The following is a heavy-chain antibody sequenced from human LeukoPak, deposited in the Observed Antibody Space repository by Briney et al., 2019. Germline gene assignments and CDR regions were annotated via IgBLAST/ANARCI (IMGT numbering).Heavy chain of an antibody. CDR1: GYTFTGYY. D-gene: IGHD6-19*01. CDR2: INPNSGGT. CDR3: ARDLYQWLPSTRPRDYYYYMDV. V-gene: IGHV1-2*02. J-gene: IGHJ6*03. Sequence: ASVKVSCKASGYTFTGYYIHWVRQAPGQGLEYMGWINPNSGGTNYAQKFQGRVTMTRDTSINTAYMELSRLRSDDTAVYYCARDLYQWLPSTRPRDYYYYMDVWGEGTTVTVSS.